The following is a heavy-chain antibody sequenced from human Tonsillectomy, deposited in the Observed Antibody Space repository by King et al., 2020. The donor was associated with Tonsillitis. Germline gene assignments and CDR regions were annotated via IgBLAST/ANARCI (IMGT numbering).Heavy chain of an antibody. CDR1: GYTFSSFW. V-gene: IGHV5-51*01. CDR2: ISPHDSDT. D-gene: IGHD2-21*02. CDR3: ARHFYPVLVTAPLDWYFDL. Sequence: ERQLVQSGAEVKKPGESLKISCKGSGYTFSSFWIAWVRQMPGQGLEWMGIISPHDSDTRYSPSFQGQVTISADKSISTAYLQWSSLKASATAMYYCARHFYPVLVTAPLDWYFDLWGRGTLVTVSS. J-gene: IGHJ2*01.